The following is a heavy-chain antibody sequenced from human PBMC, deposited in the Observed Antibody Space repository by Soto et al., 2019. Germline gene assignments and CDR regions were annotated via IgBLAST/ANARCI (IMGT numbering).Heavy chain of an antibody. J-gene: IGHJ6*02. D-gene: IGHD5-18*01. CDR3: AEAAMSPGGGYYGMDV. V-gene: IGHV5-10-1*01. CDR1: GYSFTSYW. Sequence: GESLKISCKGSGYSFTSYWISWVRQMPGKGLEWMGRIDPSDSYTNYSPSFQGHVTISADKSISTAYLQWSSLKASDTAMYYCAEAAMSPGGGYYGMDVWGQGTTVIVSS. CDR2: IDPSDSYT.